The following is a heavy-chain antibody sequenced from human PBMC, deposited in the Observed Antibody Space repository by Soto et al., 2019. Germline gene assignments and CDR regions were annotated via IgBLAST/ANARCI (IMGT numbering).Heavy chain of an antibody. D-gene: IGHD4-17*01. V-gene: IGHV1-69*06. CDR2: IIPIFGTA. Sequence: SVKVPCKASGGTYSSYAISWVRQAPGQGLEWMGGIIPIFGTANYAQKFQGRVTITADKSTSTAYMELSSLRSEDTAVYYGGRGGRSGDLDYWGQGTLVTVSS. CDR1: GGTYSSYA. J-gene: IGHJ4*02. CDR3: GRGGRSGDLDY.